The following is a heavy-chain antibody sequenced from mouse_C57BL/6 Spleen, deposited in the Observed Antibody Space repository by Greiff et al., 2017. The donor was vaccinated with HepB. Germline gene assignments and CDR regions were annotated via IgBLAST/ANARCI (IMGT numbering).Heavy chain of an antibody. Sequence: EVKLVESGEGLVKPGGSLKLSCAASGFTFSSYAMSWVRQTPEKRLEWVAYISSGGDYIYYADTVKGRFTISRDNARNTLYLQMSSLKSEDTAMYSCTSHYGSSPFDYWGQGTTLTVSS. D-gene: IGHD1-1*01. CDR2: ISSGGDYI. V-gene: IGHV5-9-1*02. CDR3: TSHYGSSPFDY. J-gene: IGHJ2*01. CDR1: GFTFSSYA.